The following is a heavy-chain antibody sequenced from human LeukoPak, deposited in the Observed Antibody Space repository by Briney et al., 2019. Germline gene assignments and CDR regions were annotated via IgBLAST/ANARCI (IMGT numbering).Heavy chain of an antibody. CDR3: ARDKYGANSNALYI. V-gene: IGHV3-30*03. Sequence: PGRSQRLFCAASGFTFSNYGMHWARQSPGKGLEWVAVISYAVSNKYYADSVKGRFTISRDNSKNTLYLQMDSLRAEDTAVYYCARDKYGANSNALYIWGERALCSVSS. D-gene: IGHD4-23*01. CDR2: ISYAVSNK. CDR1: GFTFSNYG. J-gene: IGHJ3*02.